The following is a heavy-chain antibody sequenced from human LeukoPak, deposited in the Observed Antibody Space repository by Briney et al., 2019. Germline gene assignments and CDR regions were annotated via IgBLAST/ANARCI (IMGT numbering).Heavy chain of an antibody. CDR3: ARVQRRWSHYFDY. D-gene: IGHD4-23*01. CDR1: GGSFSGYY. V-gene: IGHV4-34*01. CDR2: INHSGST. Sequence: SETLSLTCAVYGGSFSGYYWSWIRQPPGKGLEWIGEINHSGSTNYNPSLKSRVTISVDTSKNQFSLKLSSVTAADTAVYYCARVQRRWSHYFDYWGQGTLVTVSS. J-gene: IGHJ4*02.